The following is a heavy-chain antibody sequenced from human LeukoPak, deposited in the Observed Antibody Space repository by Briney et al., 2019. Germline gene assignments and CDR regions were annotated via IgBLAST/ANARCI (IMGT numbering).Heavy chain of an antibody. CDR3: AVLWFGELPDY. Sequence: SETLSLTCTVSGGSISSSSYYWGWMRQPPGKGLEWIGSIYYSGSTYYNPSLKSRVTISVDTSKNQFSLKLSSVTAADTAVYYCAVLWFGELPDYWGQGTLVTVSS. V-gene: IGHV4-39*07. J-gene: IGHJ4*02. CDR1: GGSISSSSYY. D-gene: IGHD3-10*01. CDR2: IYYSGST.